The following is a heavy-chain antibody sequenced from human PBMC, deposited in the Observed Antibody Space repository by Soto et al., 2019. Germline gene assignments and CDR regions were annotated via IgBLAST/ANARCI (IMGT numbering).Heavy chain of an antibody. CDR3: ARDGSRGYDMDV. CDR1: GFTFSNYN. V-gene: IGHV3-48*02. Sequence: EVQVVESGGGLIQPGGSLRLSCAGSGFTFSNYNMDWVRQAPGKGLEWISYISTTSRTIFYADSVKGRLTISRDNARNSLFLQMNSLRDEDTAVYYCARDGSRGYDMDVWGQGTTVIVSS. J-gene: IGHJ6*02. CDR2: ISTTSRTI. D-gene: IGHD1-1*01.